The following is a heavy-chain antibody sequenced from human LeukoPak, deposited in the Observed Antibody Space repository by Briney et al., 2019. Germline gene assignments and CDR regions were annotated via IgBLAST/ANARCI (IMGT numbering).Heavy chain of an antibody. D-gene: IGHD6-13*01. CDR1: GFTFSNYA. CDR2: ISGSGGST. V-gene: IGHV3-23*01. J-gene: IGHJ4*02. CDR3: AKVRGIAAVRPYYFDY. Sequence: GGSLRLSCAVSGFTFSNYAMSWVRQAPGKGLEWVSAISGSGGSTYYADSVKGRFTISRDNSKNTLYLQMNSLRAEDTAVYYCAKVRGIAAVRPYYFDYWGQGTLVTVSS.